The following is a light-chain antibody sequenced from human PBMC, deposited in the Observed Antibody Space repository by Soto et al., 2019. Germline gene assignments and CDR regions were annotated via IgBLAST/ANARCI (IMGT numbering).Light chain of an antibody. CDR1: QSVSSAY. Sequence: EIVLTQSPGTLSLSPGERANLSCRASQSVSSAYLAWYQHKPGQPPTLLIYAASSRVTGIPDRFSGSGSGTDFTLTISRLEPEDFAVYYCQQYGSSSPWTFGQGTKVEIK. V-gene: IGKV3-20*01. J-gene: IGKJ1*01. CDR3: QQYGSSSPWT. CDR2: AAS.